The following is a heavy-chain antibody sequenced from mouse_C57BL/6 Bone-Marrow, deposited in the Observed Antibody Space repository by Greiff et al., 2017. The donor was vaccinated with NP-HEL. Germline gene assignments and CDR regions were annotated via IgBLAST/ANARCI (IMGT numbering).Heavy chain of an antibody. CDR1: GFSLTSYA. CDR3: ARNLGIVRGHYYAMDY. CDR2: IWTGGGT. V-gene: IGHV2-9-1*01. J-gene: IGHJ4*01. D-gene: IGHD2-5*01. Sequence: VKLMESGPGLVAPSQSLSITCTVSGFSLTSYAISWVRQPPGKGLEWLGVIWTGGGTNYNSALKSRLSISKDNSKSQVFLKMNSLQTDDTARYYCARNLGIVRGHYYAMDYWGQGTSVTVSS.